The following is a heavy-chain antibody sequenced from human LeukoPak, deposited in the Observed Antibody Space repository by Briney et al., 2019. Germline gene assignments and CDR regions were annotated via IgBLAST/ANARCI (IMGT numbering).Heavy chain of an antibody. CDR3: ASRFCTNTNCLLDAFDV. D-gene: IGHD2-2*01. J-gene: IGHJ3*01. CDR2: IEHNGNP. CDR1: GVSFSNYY. Sequence: PSETLSLTCGVYGVSFSNYYWSWLRQPPGKGLEWIGEIEHNGNPNYNPSLTSRLTISVDTSEKQFSLRLTSVTAADTAIYYCASRFCTNTNCLLDAFDVWGQGALVTVSS. V-gene: IGHV4-34*01.